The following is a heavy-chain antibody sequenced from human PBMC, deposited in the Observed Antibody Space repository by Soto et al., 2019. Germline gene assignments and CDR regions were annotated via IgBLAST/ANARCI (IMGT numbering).Heavy chain of an antibody. D-gene: IGHD6-19*01. Sequence: QVQLQQSGPGLVKPSQTLSLTCAISGDSVSSNSAAWNWIRQSPSRGLEWLGRTYYRSKWYNDYAVSVKSRITINPDTSKNQFSLQLNSVTPEDTAVYYCARDGYSSGWLSRRYNWFDPWGQGTLVTVSS. CDR2: TYYRSKWYN. CDR3: ARDGYSSGWLSRRYNWFDP. CDR1: GDSVSSNSAA. J-gene: IGHJ5*02. V-gene: IGHV6-1*01.